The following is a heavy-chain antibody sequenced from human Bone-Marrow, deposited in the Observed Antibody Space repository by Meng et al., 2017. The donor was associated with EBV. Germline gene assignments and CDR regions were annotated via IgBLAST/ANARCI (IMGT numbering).Heavy chain of an antibody. CDR1: GGSINNYY. Sequence: QVQRQESGPGLGKPSETLSLTCSVSGGSINNYYWSWIRQPPGKGLEWIGYIYYSGSTTYNPSLKSRVTISVDTSKNQFSLKLSSVTAADTAVYYCARGENWGGWFDPWGQGTLVTVSS. V-gene: IGHV4-59*01. CDR3: ARGENWGGWFDP. CDR2: IYYSGST. J-gene: IGHJ5*02. D-gene: IGHD7-27*01.